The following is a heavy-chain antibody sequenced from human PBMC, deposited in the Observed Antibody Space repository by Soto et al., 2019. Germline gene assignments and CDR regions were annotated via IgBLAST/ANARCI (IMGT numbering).Heavy chain of an antibody. Sequence: GGSLRLSCAVSGFTFSSYGMHWVRQAPGKGQEWVAIIWYDGSDKYYADSVKGRFTVSRDNSKNTLYLQMNSLRVEDTAVYYYARVSPIQLAPDSSGHLTLFTVSS. CDR3: ARVSPIQLAPDS. J-gene: IGHJ5*01. D-gene: IGHD1-1*01. V-gene: IGHV3-33*01. CDR2: IWYDGSDK. CDR1: GFTFSSYG.